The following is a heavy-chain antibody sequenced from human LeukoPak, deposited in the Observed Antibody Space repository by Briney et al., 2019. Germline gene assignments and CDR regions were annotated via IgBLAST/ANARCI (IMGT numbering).Heavy chain of an antibody. CDR2: ISGSGGST. V-gene: IGHV3-23*01. CDR1: GFTFSSYA. CDR3: AKDHPVFDY. Sequence: PGASLRLSCAASGFTFSSYAMSWVRQAPGKGLEWVPAISGSGGSTYCADSVKGRFTISRDNSKNTLYLQMNSLRAEDTGVYYCAKDHPVFDYWGQGTLVTVSS. J-gene: IGHJ4*02.